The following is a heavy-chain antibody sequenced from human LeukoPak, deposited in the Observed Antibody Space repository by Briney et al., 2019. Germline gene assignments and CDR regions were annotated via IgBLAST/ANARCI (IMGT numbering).Heavy chain of an antibody. CDR2: ISSSSSYI. V-gene: IGHV3-21*01. Sequence: GGSLRLSCAASGFTFSGSAMHWVRQASGKGLEWVSSISSSSSYIYYSDSVKGRFTISRDNAKNSLFLQMNSLRAEDTGVYFCVRDRGGGNWLDYWGQGTLVTVSS. CDR1: GFTFSGSA. D-gene: IGHD1-20*01. CDR3: VRDRGGGNWLDY. J-gene: IGHJ4*02.